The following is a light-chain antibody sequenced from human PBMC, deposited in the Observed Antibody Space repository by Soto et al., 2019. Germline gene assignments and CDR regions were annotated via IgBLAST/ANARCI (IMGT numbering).Light chain of an antibody. CDR1: TSDIGSYNR. CDR2: DVS. Sequence: QSALSQPASVSGSPGQSITISCTGTTSDIGSYNRVPWYQQHPGKAPTLMMNDVSNRPSGVSDRFSGSKSGNTASLTISGLQAEDEADYFCSSFTSSSTWVFGGGTKVTVL. V-gene: IGLV2-14*03. CDR3: SSFTSSSTWV. J-gene: IGLJ3*02.